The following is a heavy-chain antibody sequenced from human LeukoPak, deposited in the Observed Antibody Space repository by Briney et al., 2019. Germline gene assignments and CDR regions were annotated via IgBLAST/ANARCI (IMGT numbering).Heavy chain of an antibody. CDR1: GFIFSNYA. Sequence: PGGSLRLSCAASGFIFSNYAMHWVRQAPGKGLEWVALISSDGSKTYHADSVKGRFSISRDNSKNTLYLQLNSLRAEDTCVYYCARDSTYWYDSGSSGPTTYYWGQGTLVTVSS. V-gene: IGHV3-30*01. CDR3: ARDSTYWYDSGSSGPTTYY. J-gene: IGHJ4*02. D-gene: IGHD3-10*01. CDR2: ISSDGSKT.